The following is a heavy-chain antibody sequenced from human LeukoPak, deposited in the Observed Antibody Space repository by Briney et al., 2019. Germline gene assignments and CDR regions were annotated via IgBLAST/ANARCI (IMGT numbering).Heavy chain of an antibody. CDR3: AKDAYYYVSSGYFDY. D-gene: IGHD3-22*01. J-gene: IGHJ4*02. V-gene: IGHV3-30*18. CDR2: ISYDGSNK. Sequence: GGSLRLSCAASGFTFSSYGMHWVRQAPGKGLEWVAVISYDGSNKYYADSVKGRFTISRDNSKNTLYLQMNSLRAEDTAVYYCAKDAYYYVSSGYFDYWGQGTLVTVSS. CDR1: GFTFSSYG.